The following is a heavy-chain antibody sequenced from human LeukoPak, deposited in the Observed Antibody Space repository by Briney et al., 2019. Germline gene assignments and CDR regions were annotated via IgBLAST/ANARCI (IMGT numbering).Heavy chain of an antibody. V-gene: IGHV1-18*01. CDR3: VRDHAFSDVLTGDFVADHPDSLDI. CDR2: ISAYHDET. J-gene: IGHJ3*02. Sequence: ASVKVSCKASGYMFTSYGITWVRQAPGQGLEWVGWISAYHDETHVAQNLQGRVTLSTDGATNTAFMELRSLRSDDTAVYYCVRDHAFSDVLTGDFVADHPDSLDIWGQGTMVIVSA. D-gene: IGHD3-9*01. CDR1: GYMFTSYG.